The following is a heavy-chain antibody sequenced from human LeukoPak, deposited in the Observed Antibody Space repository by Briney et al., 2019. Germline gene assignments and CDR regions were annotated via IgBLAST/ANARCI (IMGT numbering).Heavy chain of an antibody. D-gene: IGHD5-18*01. CDR3: ASAMGYYYYYGMDV. V-gene: IGHV4-34*01. CDR1: GGSFSGYY. CDR2: INHSGST. Sequence: PSGTLSLTCAVYGGSFSGYYWSWIRQPPGKGLEWIGEINHSGSTNYNPSLKGRVTISVDTSKNQFSLKLSSVTAADTAVYYCASAMGYYYYYGMDVWGKGTTVTVSS. J-gene: IGHJ6*04.